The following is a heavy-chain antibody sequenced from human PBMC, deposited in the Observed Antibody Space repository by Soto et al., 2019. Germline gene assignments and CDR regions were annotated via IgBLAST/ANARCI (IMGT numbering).Heavy chain of an antibody. CDR3: ARVIVRGYYNAFDI. CDR2: IIPIFGTA. V-gene: IGHV1-69*13. D-gene: IGHD3-9*01. Sequence: SVKVSCKASGGTFSSYAISWVRQAPGQGLEWMGGIIPIFGTANYAQKFQGRVTITADESTSTAYMELSSLRSEDTAVYYCARVIVRGYYNAFDIWGQGTMVTVSS. J-gene: IGHJ3*02. CDR1: GGTFSSYA.